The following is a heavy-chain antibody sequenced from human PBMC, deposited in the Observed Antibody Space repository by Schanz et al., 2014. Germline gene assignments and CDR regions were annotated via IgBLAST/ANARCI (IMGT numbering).Heavy chain of an antibody. J-gene: IGHJ4*02. CDR3: AKQHGVIQQVSDY. CDR2: ISSSGSSI. D-gene: IGHD3-22*01. CDR1: EFSFSSFG. V-gene: IGHV3-21*05. Sequence: VQLVESGGGVVQPGRSLRLSCAASEFSFSSFGMNWVRQAPGKGLEWVSYISSSGSSIYYADSVKGRFTISRDNSENTLYLQMNSLRAEDTAVYYCAKQHGVIQQVSDYWGQGTLVTVSS.